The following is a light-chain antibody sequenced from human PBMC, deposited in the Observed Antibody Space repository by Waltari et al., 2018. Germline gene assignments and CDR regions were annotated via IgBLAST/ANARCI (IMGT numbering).Light chain of an antibody. CDR1: SSDVGGYNY. CDR3: SSYTSSTTVV. J-gene: IGLJ2*01. V-gene: IGLV2-14*01. CDR2: EVS. Sequence: QSALTQPASVSGSPGQSITISCTGTSSDVGGYNYASWYQQHPGKAPKLLIYEVSNRPSGGSNRFSGSKSDNTAALTISGLQAEDDADYYCSSYTSSTTVVFGGGTKLTVL.